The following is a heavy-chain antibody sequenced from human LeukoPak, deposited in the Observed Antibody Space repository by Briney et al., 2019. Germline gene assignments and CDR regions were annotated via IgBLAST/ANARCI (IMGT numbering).Heavy chain of an antibody. D-gene: IGHD2/OR15-2a*01. CDR2: IRYDGSNK. Sequence: GGSLRLSCAASGFTFSSYGMHWVRQAPGKGLEGVAFIRYDGSNKYYADSVKGRFTISRDNSKNTLYLQMNSLRAEYTAVYYCANWFSDPPADYWGQGTLVTVSS. CDR3: ANWFSDPPADY. J-gene: IGHJ4*02. CDR1: GFTFSSYG. V-gene: IGHV3-30*02.